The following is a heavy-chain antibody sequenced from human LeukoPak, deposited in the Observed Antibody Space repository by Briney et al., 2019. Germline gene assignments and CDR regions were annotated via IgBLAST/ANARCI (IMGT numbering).Heavy chain of an antibody. Sequence: PGGSLRLSCAASGFTFSSYNMNWVRQAPGKGLEWVSSISSSSSYIYYADSVKGRFTISRDNAKNSLYLQMNSLRAEDTAAYYCARDRTIYCSSTSCPYGSNYYYYMDVWGKGTTVTVSS. V-gene: IGHV3-21*01. J-gene: IGHJ6*03. CDR3: ARDRTIYCSSTSCPYGSNYYYYMDV. CDR2: ISSSSSYI. CDR1: GFTFSSYN. D-gene: IGHD2-2*01.